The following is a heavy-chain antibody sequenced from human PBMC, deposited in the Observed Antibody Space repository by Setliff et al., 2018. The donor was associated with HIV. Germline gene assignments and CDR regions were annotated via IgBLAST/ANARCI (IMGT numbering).Heavy chain of an antibody. CDR2: INAGNGDT. D-gene: IGHD1-26*01. J-gene: IGHJ4*02. Sequence: ASVKVSCKASGYTFTRNAMHWVRQTPGQRLEWMGWINAGNGDTKYSQKFQGRVTITRDTSASTAYMELSSLRSEDTAVYYCARDSGTYPYYFDYWGQGTLVTVSS. CDR3: ARDSGTYPYYFDY. V-gene: IGHV1-3*01. CDR1: GYTFTRNA.